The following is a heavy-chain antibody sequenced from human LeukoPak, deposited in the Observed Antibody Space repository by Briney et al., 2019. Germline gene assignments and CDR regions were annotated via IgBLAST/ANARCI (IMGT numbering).Heavy chain of an antibody. V-gene: IGHV3-21*01. CDR1: GFTFSSYS. D-gene: IGHD6-19*01. J-gene: IGHJ4*02. CDR2: ISSSSSYI. Sequence: GGSLRLSCAASGFTFSSYSMNWVRQAPGKGLEWVSSISSSSSYIYYADSVKGRFTISRDNAKNSLYLQMNSLRAEDTAVYYCASIRTAVAEGDYWGQGTLVTVSS. CDR3: ASIRTAVAEGDY.